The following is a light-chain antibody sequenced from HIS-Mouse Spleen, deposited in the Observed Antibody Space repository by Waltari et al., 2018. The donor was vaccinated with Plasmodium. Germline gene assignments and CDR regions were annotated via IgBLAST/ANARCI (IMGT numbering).Light chain of an antibody. CDR1: SSDVGSYTL. J-gene: IGLJ2*01. CDR2: EGS. V-gene: IGLV2-23*01. Sequence: QSALTQPASVSGSPGQSLTISCTGTSSDVGSYTLVSWYQQHPGKAPKLMIYEGSKRPSGVSNRFSGSKSGNTASLTISGLQAEDEADYYCCSYAGSRVFGGGTKLTVL. CDR3: CSYAGSRV.